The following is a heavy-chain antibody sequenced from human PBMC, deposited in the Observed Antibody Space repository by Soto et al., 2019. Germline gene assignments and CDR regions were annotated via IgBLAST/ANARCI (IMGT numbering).Heavy chain of an antibody. CDR2: ISAYNGNT. CDR1: GYTFTSYG. V-gene: IGHV1-18*01. J-gene: IGHJ5*02. Sequence: GASVKVSCKASGYTFTSYGISWVRQAPGQGLEWMGWISAYNGNTNYAQKLQGRVTMTTDTSTSTAYMELRSLRSDDTAVYYCARDPREYQLLTPNWFDPWGQGTLVTVSS. CDR3: ARDPREYQLLTPNWFDP. D-gene: IGHD2-2*01.